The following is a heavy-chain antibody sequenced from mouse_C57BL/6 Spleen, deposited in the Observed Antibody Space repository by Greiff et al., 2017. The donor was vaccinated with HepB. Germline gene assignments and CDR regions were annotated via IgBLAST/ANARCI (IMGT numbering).Heavy chain of an antibody. J-gene: IGHJ3*01. CDR2: IDPEDGET. V-gene: IGHV14-2*01. D-gene: IGHD2-3*01. CDR3: ARGPDGGYSAWFDD. CDR1: GFTFTDYY. Sequence: EVQLQQSGAELVKPGASVKLSCTASGFTFTDYYMHWVKQRTEQGLEWIGRIDPEDGETKYAPKFQGKATITADTSSNTAYLQLSSLTSEDTAVYYCARGPDGGYSAWFDDWGQGTLVTVSS.